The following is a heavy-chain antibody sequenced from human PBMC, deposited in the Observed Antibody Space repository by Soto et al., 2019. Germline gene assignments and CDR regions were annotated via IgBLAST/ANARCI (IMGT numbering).Heavy chain of an antibody. J-gene: IGHJ5*02. CDR1: GGSMSRYY. V-gene: IGHV4-59*12. CDR2: IYYTGST. Sequence: SETLSLTWTVSGGSMSRYYWSWIRQPPGKGLECIGYIYYTGSTNYNPSLKSRVTISIDTSKNQISLNLTSVSAADTAVYYCARDYNDYGDYVPRGNWFDPWGQGTLVTVSS. CDR3: ARDYNDYGDYVPRGNWFDP. D-gene: IGHD4-17*01.